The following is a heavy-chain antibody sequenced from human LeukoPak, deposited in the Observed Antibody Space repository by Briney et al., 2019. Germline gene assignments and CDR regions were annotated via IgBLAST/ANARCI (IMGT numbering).Heavy chain of an antibody. CDR2: ISGSGGST. Sequence: PGGSLRLSCAASGFTFSSYAMSWVRQAPGKGLEWVSAISGSGGSTYYADSVKGRFTISRDNSKNTLYLRMNSLRAEDTAVYYCARPRSPYYYDSSGYYPAFDFWGQGTMVTVS. D-gene: IGHD3-22*01. V-gene: IGHV3-23*01. CDR1: GFTFSSYA. CDR3: ARPRSPYYYDSSGYYPAFDF. J-gene: IGHJ3*01.